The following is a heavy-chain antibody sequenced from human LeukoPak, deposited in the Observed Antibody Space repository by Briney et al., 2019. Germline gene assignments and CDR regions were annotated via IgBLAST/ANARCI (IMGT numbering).Heavy chain of an antibody. CDR3: ARNYGSGYDAFGI. CDR2: ISYDGSNK. Sequence: PGGSLRLSWAASGFTFSSYAMHWVRQAPGKGLEWVAVISYDGSNKYYADSVKGRFTISRDNSKNTLYLQMNSLRAEDTAVYYCARNYGSGYDAFGIWGQGTMVTVSS. D-gene: IGHD3-10*01. J-gene: IGHJ3*02. V-gene: IGHV3-30*04. CDR1: GFTFSSYA.